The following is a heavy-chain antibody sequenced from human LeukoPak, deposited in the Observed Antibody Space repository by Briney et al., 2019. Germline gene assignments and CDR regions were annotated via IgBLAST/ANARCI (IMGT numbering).Heavy chain of an antibody. Sequence: QSGGSLRLSCAASGFMFTSYWMSWVRQAPGKGLEWVANINQDGTEKYYVDSVKGRFTISRDNAKNSLDLQMNSLRVEDTGIYYCVKVAKYYYGSETYYFFEHWGQGTPVTASS. J-gene: IGHJ4*02. CDR3: VKVAKYYYGSETYYFFEH. V-gene: IGHV3-7*01. CDR2: INQDGTEK. CDR1: GFMFTSYW. D-gene: IGHD3-10*01.